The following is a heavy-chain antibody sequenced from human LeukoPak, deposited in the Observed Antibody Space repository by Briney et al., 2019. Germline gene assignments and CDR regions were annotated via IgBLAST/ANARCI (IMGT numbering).Heavy chain of an antibody. Sequence: GGSLRLSCAASGFTFNTYVMNWVRQAPGKGLEWVSYISSSGSTIYYADSVKGRFTISRDNAKNSLYLQMNSLRAEDTAVYYCARDRVSGSGSIDYWGQGTLVTVSS. CDR2: ISSSGSTI. D-gene: IGHD3-10*01. V-gene: IGHV3-48*04. CDR1: GFTFNTYV. CDR3: ARDRVSGSGSIDY. J-gene: IGHJ4*02.